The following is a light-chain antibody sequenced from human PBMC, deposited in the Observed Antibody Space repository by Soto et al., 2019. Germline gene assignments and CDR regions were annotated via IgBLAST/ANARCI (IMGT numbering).Light chain of an antibody. CDR1: QSIGYY. CDR3: QQRSNWPPTWT. J-gene: IGKJ1*01. V-gene: IGKV3-11*01. Sequence: EIVLTQSPATLSLSPGERATLSCRASQSIGYYLAWYQEKPGQAPRLLIYDASIRATGIPARFSGSWSGTDFTLTINGLEPEDSAVYYCQQRSNWPPTWTFGQGTKVDIK. CDR2: DAS.